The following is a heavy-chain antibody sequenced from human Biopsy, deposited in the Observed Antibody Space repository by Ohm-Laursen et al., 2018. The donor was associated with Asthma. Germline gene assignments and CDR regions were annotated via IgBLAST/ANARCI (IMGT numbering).Heavy chain of an antibody. J-gene: IGHJ6*02. Sequence: SLRLSCSASGFTFSSYGMHWVRQAPGKGLEWVAAIWYDGSNKYYADSVKGRFTISRDNSKNTLYLQMNSLRAEDTAVYYCARSIYDFWSGYYGMDVWGQGTTVTVSS. V-gene: IGHV3-33*01. CDR1: GFTFSSYG. CDR2: IWYDGSNK. D-gene: IGHD3-3*01. CDR3: ARSIYDFWSGYYGMDV.